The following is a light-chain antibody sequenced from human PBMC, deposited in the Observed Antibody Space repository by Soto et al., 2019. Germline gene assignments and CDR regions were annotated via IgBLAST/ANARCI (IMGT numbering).Light chain of an antibody. Sequence: QSALTQPASVSGSPGQSITISCTGTSSDVGAYNHVSWYQHHPGKAPKLMIYEVNNRPSGVSNRFSGSKSGYTASLTISVLQAEGEADYYCCSYSGSNNFGVFGGWTKLTVL. CDR2: EVN. CDR1: SSDVGAYNH. CDR3: CSYSGSNNFGV. V-gene: IGLV2-14*01. J-gene: IGLJ3*02.